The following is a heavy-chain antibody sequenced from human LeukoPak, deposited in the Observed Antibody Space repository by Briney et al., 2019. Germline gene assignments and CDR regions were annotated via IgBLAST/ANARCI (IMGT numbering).Heavy chain of an antibody. CDR2: IYPCGSYT. D-gene: IGHD6-6*01. V-gene: IGHV5-51*01. J-gene: IGHJ4*02. CDR3: ARPKYSSSLAFDY. Sequence: GESLKISCKDSGNTFTTSLIVWVRQMPGKGLGWMWIIYPCGSYTIYSPSFQGQVTISPDKSISTAYLQRNSLKASDTAIYYCARPKYSSSLAFDYWGQGNPVTVSS. CDR1: GNTFTTSL.